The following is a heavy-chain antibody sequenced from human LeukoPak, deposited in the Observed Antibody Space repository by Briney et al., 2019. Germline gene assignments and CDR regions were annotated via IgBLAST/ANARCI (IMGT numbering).Heavy chain of an antibody. Sequence: PSETLSLTCTVSGGSISSNYWSWIRQPPAKGLEWIGYISCTGSTNYNPSLKSRVTISLDTSKNQFSLKLSSVTAADTAVYYCARAPLNSMIRGLGYFDYWGQGTLVTVSS. CDR1: GGSISSNY. V-gene: IGHV4-59*01. J-gene: IGHJ4*02. D-gene: IGHD3-10*01. CDR2: ISCTGST. CDR3: ARAPLNSMIRGLGYFDY.